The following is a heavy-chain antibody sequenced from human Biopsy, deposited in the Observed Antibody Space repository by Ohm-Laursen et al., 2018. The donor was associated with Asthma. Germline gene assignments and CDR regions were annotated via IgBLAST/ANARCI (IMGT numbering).Heavy chain of an antibody. V-gene: IGHV4-39*01. D-gene: IGHD6-13*01. CDR1: SGSGGYMRSGNYY. CDR2: IYYSGTT. CDR3: VRGSSSWHHGPFHYYCGLDV. Sequence: SETLSLTWSLSSGSGGYMRSGNYYWGWIRQPPGKGLEWIGSIYYSGTTYYNPSLESRVTVSADTSKNQFSLKLTSVTTADTAVYYCVRGSSSWHHGPFHYYCGLDVWGQGTTATVSS. J-gene: IGHJ6*02.